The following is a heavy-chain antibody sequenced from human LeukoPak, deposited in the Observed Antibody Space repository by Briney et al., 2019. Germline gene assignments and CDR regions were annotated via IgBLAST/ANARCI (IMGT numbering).Heavy chain of an antibody. Sequence: ASVKVSCKASGYTYTGYYMHWVRQAPGQGLEWMGWINPNSGGTNYAQKFQGRVTMTRDTSISTAYMELSRLRSDDTAVYYCARVIILRGYDFWSGYYMPFDYWGQGTLVTVSS. V-gene: IGHV1-2*02. CDR3: ARVIILRGYDFWSGYYMPFDY. CDR1: GYTYTGYY. J-gene: IGHJ4*02. D-gene: IGHD3-3*01. CDR2: INPNSGGT.